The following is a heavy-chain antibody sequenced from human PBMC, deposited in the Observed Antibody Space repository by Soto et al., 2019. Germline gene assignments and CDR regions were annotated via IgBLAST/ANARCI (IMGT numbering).Heavy chain of an antibody. V-gene: IGHV1-46*01. CDR3: ARDPGTVPDYDFWSGPDYGMDV. Sequence: ASVKVSCKASGYTFTSYYMHWVRQAPGQGLEWMGIINPSGGSTSYAQKFQGRVTMTRDTSTSTVYMELSSLRSEDTAVYYCARDPGTVPDYDFWSGPDYGMDVWGQGTTVTVSS. CDR1: GYTFTSYY. D-gene: IGHD3-3*01. J-gene: IGHJ6*02. CDR2: INPSGGST.